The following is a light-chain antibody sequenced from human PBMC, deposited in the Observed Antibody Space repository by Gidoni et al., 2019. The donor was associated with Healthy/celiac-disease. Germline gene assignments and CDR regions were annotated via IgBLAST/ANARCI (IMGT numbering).Light chain of an antibody. CDR1: QSISSY. Sequence: DIQMTQSPSSLSASVGDRVTITCRASQSISSYLNWHQQKPGKAPKLLIYAASSLQSGVPSRFSGSGSGTDFTLTISSLQPEDFATYYCQQSYSTVTFGPGTKVDIK. J-gene: IGKJ3*01. CDR2: AAS. V-gene: IGKV1-39*01. CDR3: QQSYSTVT.